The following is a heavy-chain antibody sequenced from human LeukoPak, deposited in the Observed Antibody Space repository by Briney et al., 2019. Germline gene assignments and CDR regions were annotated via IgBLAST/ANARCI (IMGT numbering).Heavy chain of an antibody. CDR2: IHNSGTT. D-gene: IGHD3-10*01. Sequence: NASETLSLTCAVAGGPFSGYVWSWIRQSSGKGLEWIGEIHNSGTTNYNPSLNSRVTISEDTSKNQFYLNLSSVTAADTAVYYCARRYYYNLGSFPFDFWGQGTLVTVSS. CDR3: ARRYYYNLGSFPFDF. V-gene: IGHV4-34*01. CDR1: GGPFSGYV. J-gene: IGHJ4*02.